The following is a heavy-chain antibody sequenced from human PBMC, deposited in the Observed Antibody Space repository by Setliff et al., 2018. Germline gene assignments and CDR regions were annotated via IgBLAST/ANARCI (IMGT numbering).Heavy chain of an antibody. CDR1: GYTFTGYS. CDR2: ITPNSGGT. CDR3: ARDGGGYCATTSCFHFDY. J-gene: IGHJ4*02. Sequence: ASVKVSCKASGYTFTGYSIHWVRQAPGQGLEWMGWITPNSGGTNYAQKFKGRVTMTRDTSITTAHMELRRLTSDDTAIYYCARDGGGYCATTSCFHFDYWGQGTQVTVSS. V-gene: IGHV1-2*02. D-gene: IGHD2-15*01.